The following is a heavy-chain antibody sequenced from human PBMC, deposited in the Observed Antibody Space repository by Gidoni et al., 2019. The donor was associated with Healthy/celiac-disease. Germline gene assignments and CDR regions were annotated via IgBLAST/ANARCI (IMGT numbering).Heavy chain of an antibody. V-gene: IGHV3-33*01. D-gene: IGHD1-7*01. J-gene: IGHJ2*01. CDR2: IWYDGSNK. Sequence: GKGLEWVAVIWYDGSNKYYADSVKGRFTISRDNSKNTLYLQMNSLRAEDTAVYYCAREGELLPKARYFDLWGRGTLVTVSS. CDR3: AREGELLPKARYFDL.